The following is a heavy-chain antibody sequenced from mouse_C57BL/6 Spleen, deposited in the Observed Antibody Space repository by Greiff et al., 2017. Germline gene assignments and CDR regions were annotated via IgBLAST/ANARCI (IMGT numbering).Heavy chain of an antibody. CDR2: IYPGDGDT. J-gene: IGHJ4*01. CDR3: ARSALYDLYAMDY. Sequence: QVQLQQSGPELVKPGASVKISCKASGYAFSSSWMNWVKQRPGKGLEWIGRIYPGDGDTNYNGKFKGKATLTADKSSSTAYMQLSSLTSEDSAVYFCARSALYDLYAMDYWGQGTSVTVSS. V-gene: IGHV1-82*01. CDR1: GYAFSSSW. D-gene: IGHD1-3*01.